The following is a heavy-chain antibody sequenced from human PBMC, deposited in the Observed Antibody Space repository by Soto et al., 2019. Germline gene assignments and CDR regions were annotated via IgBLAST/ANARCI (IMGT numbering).Heavy chain of an antibody. V-gene: IGHV4-39*01. Sequence: SETLFLTCTVSGGSISSSSYYWGWIRQPPGKGLEWIGSIYYSGSTYYNPSLKSRVTISVDTSKNQFSLKLSSVTAADTAVYYCATNSGYGPGAAFDIWGQGTMVTVSS. CDR1: GGSISSSSYY. D-gene: IGHD5-12*01. CDR3: ATNSGYGPGAAFDI. J-gene: IGHJ3*02. CDR2: IYYSGST.